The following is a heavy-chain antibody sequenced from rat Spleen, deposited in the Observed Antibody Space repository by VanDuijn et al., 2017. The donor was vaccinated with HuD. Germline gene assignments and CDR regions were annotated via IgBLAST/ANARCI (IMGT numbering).Heavy chain of an antibody. J-gene: IGHJ4*01. CDR1: GFTFSSFP. V-gene: IGHV5-46*01. CDR3: TRAIYTTDYYYAKGYYVMDA. D-gene: IGHD1-6*01. CDR2: ISTRGGST. Sequence: EVQLVESGGGLVQPGRPLKLSCVASGFTFSSFPMAWVRQAPTKGLEWVATISTRGGSTYYRDSVKGRFTISRDNAKSTLSLQMNILRSEDTATYYCTRAIYTTDYYYAKGYYVMDAWGQGTSVTVSS.